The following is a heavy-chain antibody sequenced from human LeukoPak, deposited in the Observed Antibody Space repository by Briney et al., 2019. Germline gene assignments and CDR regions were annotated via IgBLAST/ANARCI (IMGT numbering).Heavy chain of an antibody. CDR3: AKDREGSGYPGAFDI. CDR1: GFTFSSYA. CDR2: ISGSGSST. J-gene: IGHJ3*02. V-gene: IGHV3-23*01. D-gene: IGHD3-22*01. Sequence: GASLSLSCAASGFTFSSYAMSWVRQAPGKGLEWVSAISGSGSSTYYADSVKGRFTISRDNSKNTLYLQMNSLRAEDTAVYYCAKDREGSGYPGAFDIWGQGTMVTVSS.